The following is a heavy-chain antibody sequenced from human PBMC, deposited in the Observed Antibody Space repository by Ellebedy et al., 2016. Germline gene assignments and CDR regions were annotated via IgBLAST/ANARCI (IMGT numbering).Heavy chain of an antibody. CDR3: ARGRFGSGSYYFYYYGVDV. J-gene: IGHJ6*02. V-gene: IGHV4-30-2*01. CDR1: GGSISSGAYS. CDR2: IYQSGST. Sequence: LRLXCGVSGGSISSGAYSWNWIRQPPGKGLEWIGYIYQSGSTHYNPSLKSRVTISVDRSRNQFSLNLSSVTAADTAVYYCARGRFGSGSYYFYYYGVDVWGQGSTVTVS. D-gene: IGHD3-10*01.